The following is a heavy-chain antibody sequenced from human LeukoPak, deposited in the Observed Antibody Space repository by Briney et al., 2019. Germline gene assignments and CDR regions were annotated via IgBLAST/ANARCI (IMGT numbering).Heavy chain of an antibody. V-gene: IGHV4-34*01. CDR3: ASGLFGAGPYYDFWSGYSPYYYYYYMDV. J-gene: IGHJ6*03. D-gene: IGHD3-3*01. Sequence: SETLSLTCAVYGGSFSGYYWSWIRQPPGKGLEWIGEINHSGSTNYNPSLKSRVTISVDTSKNQFSLKLSSVTAADTAVYYCASGLFGAGPYYDFWSGYSPYYYYYYMDVWGKGTTVTVSS. CDR2: INHSGST. CDR1: GGSFSGYY.